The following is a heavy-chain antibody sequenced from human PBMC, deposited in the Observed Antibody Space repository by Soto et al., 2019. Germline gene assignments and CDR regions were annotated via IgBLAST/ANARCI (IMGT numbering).Heavy chain of an antibody. CDR3: ARDRNCCTIYGVVNAALNCFDS. CDR2: ISPNCGGT. V-gene: IGHV1-2*02. J-gene: IGHJ5*01. D-gene: IGHD3-3*01. CDR1: GSAFGSYD. Sequence: ASVKVSCNTSGSAFGSYDIDCGRQDPGQGLDWMGWISPNCGGTNYAQKVQGSVTMTRDTSISTAYMELSRLKSEDTAVYYGARDRNCCTIYGVVNAALNCFDSWGQGTLVPVSS.